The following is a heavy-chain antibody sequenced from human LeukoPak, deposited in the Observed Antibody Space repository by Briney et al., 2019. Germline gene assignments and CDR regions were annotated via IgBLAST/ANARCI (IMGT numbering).Heavy chain of an antibody. CDR3: ARGSGVWEFDP. J-gene: IGHJ5*02. D-gene: IGHD3-10*01. Sequence: PSETLSLTCAVYGGSFSGYYWSWIRQPPGKGLEWIGEINHSGSTNYNPSLKSRVTISVDTSKNQFSLKLSSVTAADTAVYYCARGSGVWEFDPWGQGTLVTVSS. CDR2: INHSGST. V-gene: IGHV4-34*01. CDR1: GGSFSGYY.